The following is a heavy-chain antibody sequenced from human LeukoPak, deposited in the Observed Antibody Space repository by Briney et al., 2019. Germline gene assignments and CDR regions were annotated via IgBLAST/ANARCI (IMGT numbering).Heavy chain of an antibody. Sequence: GGSLRLSCAASGLAFSAYKMHWVRQAPRKGLVWVSRISTDGYTTDYADFVQGRFTASRDNTKNTWSLEMNSLRAEDTALYYCAKSSYYDTSGSYREYYFDYWGQGALVTVSS. CDR2: ISTDGYTT. CDR3: AKSSYYDTSGSYREYYFDY. J-gene: IGHJ4*02. V-gene: IGHV3-74*01. CDR1: GLAFSAYK. D-gene: IGHD3-22*01.